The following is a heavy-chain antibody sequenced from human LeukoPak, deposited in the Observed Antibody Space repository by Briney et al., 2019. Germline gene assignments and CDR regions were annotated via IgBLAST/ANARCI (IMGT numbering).Heavy chain of an antibody. CDR3: TRGVKSTDCSGGSCVYYYYMDV. CDR1: GYTFTGYY. J-gene: IGHJ6*03. V-gene: IGHV1-2*02. Sequence: ASVKVSCKASGYTFTGYYMHWVRQAPGQGLEWMGWINPNSGGTNYAQKFQGRVTMTRDTSISTAYMELSRLRSDDTAVYYCTRGVKSTDCSGGSCVYYYYMDVWGKGTTVTVSS. D-gene: IGHD2-15*01. CDR2: INPNSGGT.